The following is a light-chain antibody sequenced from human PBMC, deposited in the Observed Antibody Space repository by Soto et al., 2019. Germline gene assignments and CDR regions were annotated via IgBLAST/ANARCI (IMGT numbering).Light chain of an antibody. CDR2: RAS. CDR1: QTIISNY. J-gene: IGKJ4*01. Sequence: EIVLTQSPGTLSLSPGERATLSCRASQTIISNYVAWYQQKPGQAPRLLIYRASIRATGIPDRISGTGSGTDFTLTISRLEPEDLAVYYCQQYHSSPTFGGGTKVAIK. CDR3: QQYHSSPT. V-gene: IGKV3-20*01.